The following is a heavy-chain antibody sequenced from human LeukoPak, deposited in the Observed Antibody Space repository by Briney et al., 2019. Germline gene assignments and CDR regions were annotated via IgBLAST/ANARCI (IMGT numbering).Heavy chain of an antibody. D-gene: IGHD5-24*01. Sequence: ASVKVSCKASGFTFSNYYLHWVRQAPGQGLEWLGWINLNSGATNYAQKFQGRVTMTRDTSISTAYMELSRLRSDDTAVYYCARDIVEMATTDAFDIWGQGTMVTVSS. J-gene: IGHJ3*02. CDR3: ARDIVEMATTDAFDI. V-gene: IGHV1-2*02. CDR2: INLNSGAT. CDR1: GFTFSNYY.